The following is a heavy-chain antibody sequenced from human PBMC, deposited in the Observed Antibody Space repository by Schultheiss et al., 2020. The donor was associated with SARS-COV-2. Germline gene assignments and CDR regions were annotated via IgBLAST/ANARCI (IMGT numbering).Heavy chain of an antibody. J-gene: IGHJ6*02. Sequence: ASVKVSCKASGYTFTSYGISWVRQAPGQGLEWMGWISAYNGNTNYAQKLQGRVTMTTDTSTSTAYMELSSLRSEDTAVYYCARVTTPGAYGMDVWGQGTTVTVSS. V-gene: IGHV1-18*01. CDR1: GYTFTSYG. CDR3: ARVTTPGAYGMDV. D-gene: IGHD4-17*01. CDR2: ISAYNGNT.